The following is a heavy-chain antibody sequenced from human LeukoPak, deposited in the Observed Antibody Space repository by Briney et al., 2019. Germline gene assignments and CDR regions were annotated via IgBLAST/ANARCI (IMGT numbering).Heavy chain of an antibody. J-gene: IGHJ4*02. Sequence: SETLSLTRTVSGGSISSSSYYWGWIRQPPGKGLEWIGSIYYSGSTYYNPSLKSRVTISVDTSKNQFSLKLSSVTAADTAVYYCASGIAAVTPFDYWGQGTLVTVSS. CDR3: ASGIAAVTPFDY. V-gene: IGHV4-39*07. D-gene: IGHD6-13*01. CDR2: IYYSGST. CDR1: GGSISSSSYY.